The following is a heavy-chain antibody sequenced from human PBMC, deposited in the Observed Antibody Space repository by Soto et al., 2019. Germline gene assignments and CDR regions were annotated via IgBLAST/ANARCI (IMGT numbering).Heavy chain of an antibody. CDR2: ISAYNGNT. J-gene: IGHJ5*02. V-gene: IGHV1-18*01. Sequence: ASVKVTCKDSGYTFTSYGISWVRQAPGQGLEWMGWISAYNGNTNYAQKLQGRVTMTTDTSTSTAYMELRSLRSDDTAVYYCASAGYYYDSSGYSGFDPWGQGTLVTVSS. D-gene: IGHD3-22*01. CDR3: ASAGYYYDSSGYSGFDP. CDR1: GYTFTSYG.